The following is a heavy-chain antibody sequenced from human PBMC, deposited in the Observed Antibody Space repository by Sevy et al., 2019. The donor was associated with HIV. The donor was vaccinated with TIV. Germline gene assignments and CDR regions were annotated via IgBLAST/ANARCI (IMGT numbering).Heavy chain of an antibody. V-gene: IGHV1-18*01. J-gene: IGHJ4*02. CDR1: GYTFTSYG. D-gene: IGHD7-27*01. CDR3: ARDGYLGTESYYFDY. CDR2: ISAYNGNT. Sequence: ASVKVSCKASGYTFTSYGISWVRQAPGQGLEWMGWISAYNGNTNYAQKLQGRVTMTTDTSTSTAYLELRSLRSDDTAVYYCARDGYLGTESYYFDYWGQGTLVTVSS.